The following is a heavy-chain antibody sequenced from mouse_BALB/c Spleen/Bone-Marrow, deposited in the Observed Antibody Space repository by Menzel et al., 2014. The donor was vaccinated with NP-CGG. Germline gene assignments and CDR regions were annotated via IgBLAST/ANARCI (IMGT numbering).Heavy chain of an antibody. CDR2: IDPANGNT. CDR3: ARWEYYAMDY. J-gene: IGHJ4*01. Sequence: VQLQQSGAELVKPGASVKLSCTASGFNIKDTYMHWVKQRPEQGLEWIGRIDPANGNTKYDPKFPGKATITADTPSNTAYLQLSSLTSEDTAVYYCARWEYYAMDYWGQGTSVTVSS. V-gene: IGHV14-3*02. D-gene: IGHD4-1*01. CDR1: GFNIKDTY.